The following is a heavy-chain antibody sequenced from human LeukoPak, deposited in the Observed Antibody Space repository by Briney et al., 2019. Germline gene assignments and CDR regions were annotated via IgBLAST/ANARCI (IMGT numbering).Heavy chain of an antibody. CDR2: IYNSGST. CDR3: ARVSSRDSRFDP. Sequence: SETLSLTCTVSGGSISSSSYYWGWIRQPPGKGLEWIGSIYNSGSTYYNASLKSRVTISVDTSKNQFSLKLSSVTAADTAVYHCARVSSRDSRFDPWGQGTLVTVSS. V-gene: IGHV4-39*07. J-gene: IGHJ5*02. CDR1: GGSISSSSYY. D-gene: IGHD5-24*01.